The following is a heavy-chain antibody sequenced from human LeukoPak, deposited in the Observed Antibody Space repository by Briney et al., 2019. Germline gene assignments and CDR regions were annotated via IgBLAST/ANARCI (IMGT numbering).Heavy chain of an antibody. D-gene: IGHD5-12*01. V-gene: IGHV3-23*01. CDR2: ISGSGGST. J-gene: IGHJ2*01. CDR3: AKEDVAGYAWYFDL. CDR1: GFTFSSYS. Sequence: GGSLRLSCAASGFTFSSYSMNWVRQAPGKGLEWVSAISGSGGSTYYADSVKGRFTISRDNSKNTLYLQMNSLRAEDTAVYYCAKEDVAGYAWYFDLWGRGTLVTVSS.